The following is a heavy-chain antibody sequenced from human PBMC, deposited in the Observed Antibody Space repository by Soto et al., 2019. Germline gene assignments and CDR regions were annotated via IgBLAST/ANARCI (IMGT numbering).Heavy chain of an antibody. CDR1: GFTFSSYG. CDR3: AKDLTMIVVVPDWYFDL. D-gene: IGHD3-22*01. Sequence: QVQLVESGGGVVQPGRSLRRSCAASGFTFSSYGMHWVRQAPGKGLEWVAVISYDGSNKYYADSVKGRFTISRDNSKNTLYLQMNSLRAEDTAVYYCAKDLTMIVVVPDWYFDLWGRGTLVTVSS. CDR2: ISYDGSNK. V-gene: IGHV3-30*18. J-gene: IGHJ2*01.